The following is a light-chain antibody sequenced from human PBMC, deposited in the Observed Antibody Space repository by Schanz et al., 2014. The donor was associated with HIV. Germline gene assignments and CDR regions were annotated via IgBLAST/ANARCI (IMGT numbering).Light chain of an antibody. J-gene: IGLJ3*02. V-gene: IGLV2-14*02. CDR3: SSYTSSSSVGV. CDR1: SSDVGSYNL. CDR2: ESG. Sequence: QSALTQPASVSGSPGQSITISCTGSSSDVGSYNLVSWYQQYPGKAPKLMIYESGKRPSGVSNRFSASKSGNTASLTISGLQAEDEADYYCSSYTSSSSVGVFRGGTKLTVL.